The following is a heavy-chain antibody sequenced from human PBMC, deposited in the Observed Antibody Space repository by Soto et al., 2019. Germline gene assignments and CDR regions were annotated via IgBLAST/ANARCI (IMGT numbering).Heavy chain of an antibody. CDR1: GGSISSNTYY. CDR3: ARQGVPIVGATIYY. CDR2: VYHSGST. J-gene: IGHJ4*02. V-gene: IGHV4-39*01. Sequence: QRQLQESGPGLVKPSETLSLTCTVSGGSISSNTYYWGWIRQPPGKGLEWIGSVYHSGSTYYNPSLKSRVTISIDTSKNQFSLNLTSVTAADTAVYHCARQGVPIVGATIYYWGQGTLVTVSS. D-gene: IGHD1-26*01.